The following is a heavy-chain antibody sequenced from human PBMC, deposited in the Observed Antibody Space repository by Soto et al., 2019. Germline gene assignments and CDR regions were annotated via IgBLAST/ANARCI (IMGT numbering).Heavy chain of an antibody. Sequence: SVKVSCKASGGTFSSYAISRVRQAPGQGLEWMGGIIPIFGTANYAQKFQGRVTITADESTSTAYMELSSLRSEDTAVYYCARDGRIAARPGAFDIWGQGTMVTVSS. CDR3: ARDGRIAARPGAFDI. D-gene: IGHD6-6*01. CDR1: GGTFSSYA. J-gene: IGHJ3*02. CDR2: IIPIFGTA. V-gene: IGHV1-69*13.